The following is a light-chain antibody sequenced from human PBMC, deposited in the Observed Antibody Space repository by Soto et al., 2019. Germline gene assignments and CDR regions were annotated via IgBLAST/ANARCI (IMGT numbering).Light chain of an antibody. Sequence: EIVLTQSPATLSLSPGERATLSCRASQSVSSYLAWYQQKPGQAPRLLIYDATTRATGIPARFSGSGSGTDFTLTISSLEHEDSAVYYCQQRSNWITFGQGTRLEIK. CDR2: DAT. CDR1: QSVSSY. V-gene: IGKV3-11*01. CDR3: QQRSNWIT. J-gene: IGKJ5*01.